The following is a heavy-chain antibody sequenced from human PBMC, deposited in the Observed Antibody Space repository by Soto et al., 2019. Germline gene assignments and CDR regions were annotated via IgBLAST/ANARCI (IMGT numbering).Heavy chain of an antibody. CDR1: GFTFSSYS. CDR2: ISSSSSYI. Sequence: GGSMRLFLEHSGFTFSSYSMTWVRQAPWKGLEWVSSISSSSSYIYYADSAKGRLTISRDNAKNSLYLQMNSLRPEDTAVYYCARVIYDYGDLRPMNFDYWGQGILVTVSS. D-gene: IGHD4-17*01. CDR3: ARVIYDYGDLRPMNFDY. V-gene: IGHV3-21*01. J-gene: IGHJ4*02.